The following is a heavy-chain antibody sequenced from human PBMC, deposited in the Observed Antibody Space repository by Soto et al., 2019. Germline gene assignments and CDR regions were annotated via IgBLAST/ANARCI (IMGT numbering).Heavy chain of an antibody. CDR2: ISATGGST. Sequence: PGGSLRLSCAASGFTFNNYAMNWVRQAPGKGLEWVATISATGGSTYYADSVKGRFTISRDNSKNTLYLQMNGLRVEDTAVYYCAKDRLAGNFDYCGQGTQVTV. CDR3: AKDRLAGNFDY. V-gene: IGHV3-23*01. CDR1: GFTFNNYA. J-gene: IGHJ4*02.